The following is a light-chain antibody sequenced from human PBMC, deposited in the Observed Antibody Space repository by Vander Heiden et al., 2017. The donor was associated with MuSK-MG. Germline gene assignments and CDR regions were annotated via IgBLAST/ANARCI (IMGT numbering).Light chain of an antibody. V-gene: IGKV1-39*01. CDR3: QQSYSARFT. J-gene: IGKJ3*01. Sequence: DIQLTQSPSSLSASVGDRVTLTCRASQSISGYLNWFQQKAEKAPKLLIYEASSLQSGVPSRFSGSGSGKDFTLTISSLQPEDFATYYCQQSYSARFTFGPGTKVDFK. CDR1: QSISGY. CDR2: EAS.